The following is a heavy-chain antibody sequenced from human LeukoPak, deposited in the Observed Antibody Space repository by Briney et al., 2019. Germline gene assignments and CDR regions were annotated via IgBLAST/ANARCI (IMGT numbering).Heavy chain of an antibody. CDR1: GGSISSYY. CDR2: IYYSGST. D-gene: IGHD3-22*01. Sequence: PSETLSLTCTVSGGSISSYYWSWIRQPPGKGLEWIGYIYYSGSTNYNPSLKSRVTISVDTSKNQFSLKLSSVTAADTAVYYCARLSSYYGSSGTPRAEYFQHWGLGTLVTVSS. V-gene: IGHV4-59*08. CDR3: ARLSSYYGSSGTPRAEYFQH. J-gene: IGHJ1*01.